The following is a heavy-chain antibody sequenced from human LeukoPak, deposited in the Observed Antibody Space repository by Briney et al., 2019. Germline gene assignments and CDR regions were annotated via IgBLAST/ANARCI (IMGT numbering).Heavy chain of an antibody. V-gene: IGHV3-30*18. CDR3: AKDGRYCSGGSCYSTAFDI. D-gene: IGHD2-15*01. CDR1: GFTFSSYG. CDR2: ISYDGSNK. Sequence: GGSLRLSCAASGFTFSSYGMHWVRQAPGKGLEWVAVISYDGSNKYYADSVKGRFTISRDNSKNTLYLQMNSLRAEDTAVYYCAKDGRYCSGGSCYSTAFDIWGQGTMVTVSS. J-gene: IGHJ3*02.